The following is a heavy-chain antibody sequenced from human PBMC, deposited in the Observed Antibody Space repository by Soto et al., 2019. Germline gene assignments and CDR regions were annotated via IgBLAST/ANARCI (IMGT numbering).Heavy chain of an antibody. CDR3: ARGFSEYWYFDL. J-gene: IGHJ2*01. CDR2: IYHSGST. CDR1: GGSISSSHW. V-gene: IGHV4-4*01. Sequence: QVQLQESGPGLVKPSGTLSLTCALSGGSISSSHWWSWVRQPPGKGMEWIGEIYHSGSTNYNPSLNSRVTISVDKSKSHWAVTLISVNAAETSVYCCARGFSEYWYFDLWGRGTLVTVSS. D-gene: IGHD6-19*01.